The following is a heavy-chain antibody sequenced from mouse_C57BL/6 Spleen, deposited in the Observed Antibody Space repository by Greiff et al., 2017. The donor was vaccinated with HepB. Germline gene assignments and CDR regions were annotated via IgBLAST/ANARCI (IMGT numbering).Heavy chain of an antibody. D-gene: IGHD1-1*01. CDR3: ALYYGSSYDY. J-gene: IGHJ4*01. CDR1: GYTFTSYG. V-gene: IGHV1-81*01. Sequence: QVQLKESGAELARPGASVKLSCKASGYTFTSYGISWVKQRTGQGLEWIGEIYPRSGNTYYNEKFKGKATLTADKSSSTAYMELRSLTSEDSAVYFCALYYGSSYDYWGQGTSVTVSS. CDR2: IYPRSGNT.